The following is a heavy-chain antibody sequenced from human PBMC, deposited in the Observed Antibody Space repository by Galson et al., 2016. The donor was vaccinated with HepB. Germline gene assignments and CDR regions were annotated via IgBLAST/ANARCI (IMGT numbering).Heavy chain of an antibody. V-gene: IGHV3-15*01. CDR1: GFTFSNAW. Sequence: SLRLSCAASGFTFSNAWMSWVRQAPGKGLEWVGRIKSKTDGGTTDYAAPVKGRSTISRDDSKNTLYLQMNSLKTEDTAVYYCTTSGRSRYCTAGSCYGVGAFDIWGQGTMVTVSS. CDR2: IKSKTDGGTT. D-gene: IGHD2-15*01. CDR3: TTSGRSRYCTAGSCYGVGAFDI. J-gene: IGHJ3*02.